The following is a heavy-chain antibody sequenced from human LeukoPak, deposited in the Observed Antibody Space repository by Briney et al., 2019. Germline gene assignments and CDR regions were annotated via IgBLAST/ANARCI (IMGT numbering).Heavy chain of an antibody. CDR2: IIPIFGTA. D-gene: IGHD4-23*01. J-gene: IGHJ6*02. V-gene: IGHV1-69*13. CDR3: AKLTHLDTHSYYYGMDV. Sequence: SVKVSCKASGGTFSSYAISWVRQAPGQGLEWMGGIIPIFGTANYAQKFQGRVTITADESTSTAYMELSSLRSEDTAVYYCAKLTHLDTHSYYYGMDVWGQGTTVTVSS. CDR1: GGTFSSYA.